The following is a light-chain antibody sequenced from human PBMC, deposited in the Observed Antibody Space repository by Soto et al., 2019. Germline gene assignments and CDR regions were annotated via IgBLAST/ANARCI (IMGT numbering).Light chain of an antibody. CDR2: AAS. Sequence: DIQMTQSPSSLSASVGDRVTITCRASQSIGKYLSWFQQTPGNAPKLLIYAASGLQSGVPSRFSGSGSGTDFTLTINSLQLEDFATYYCQQTYNTPLTFGGGTKVDI. V-gene: IGKV1-39*01. CDR3: QQTYNTPLT. CDR1: QSIGKY. J-gene: IGKJ4*01.